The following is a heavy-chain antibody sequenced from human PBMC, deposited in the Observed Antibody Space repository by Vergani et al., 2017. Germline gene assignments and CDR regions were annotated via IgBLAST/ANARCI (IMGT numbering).Heavy chain of an antibody. CDR1: GFTFTAHG. Sequence: EVQLLESGGGSAQPGESLRLSCVASGFTFTAHGLNWVRQAPGKGLEWVSGISGSGGSTYYADSVKGRFTISRDNSKNTLYLQMNSLTAEDTAIYYCAGPQGTSAYYYGGFDYWGQGILVTVSS. CDR2: ISGSGGST. D-gene: IGHD3-22*01. CDR3: AGPQGTSAYYYGGFDY. J-gene: IGHJ4*02. V-gene: IGHV3-23*01.